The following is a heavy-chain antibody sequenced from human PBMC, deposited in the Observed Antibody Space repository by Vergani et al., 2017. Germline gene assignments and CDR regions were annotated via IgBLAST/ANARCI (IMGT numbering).Heavy chain of an antibody. J-gene: IGHJ6*02. V-gene: IGHV3-11*01. D-gene: IGHD3-22*01. Sequence: QVQLVESGGGLVKPGGSLRLSCAASGFTFSDYYMSCIRQAPGKGLEWVSYISSSGSTIYYADSVKGRFTISRDNAKNSLYLQMNSLRAEDTAVYYCARNHISNYYDSSGYYDMGYYYGMDVWGQGTTVTVSS. CDR2: ISSSGSTI. CDR1: GFTFSDYY. CDR3: ARNHISNYYDSSGYYDMGYYYGMDV.